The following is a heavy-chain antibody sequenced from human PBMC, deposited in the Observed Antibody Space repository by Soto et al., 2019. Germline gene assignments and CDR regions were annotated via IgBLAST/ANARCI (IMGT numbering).Heavy chain of an antibody. Sequence: PGGSLGLACAASGFTLSNYWMTWVRQAPGKGLEWVANINYDGSEKNYVDSVKGRFTISRDNTRNSLALQMNTLRAEDTPVYYCLSAGSAVSWGQGTLVTVSS. D-gene: IGHD3-10*01. V-gene: IGHV3-7*05. CDR3: LSAGSAVS. CDR1: GFTLSNYW. J-gene: IGHJ4*02. CDR2: INYDGSEK.